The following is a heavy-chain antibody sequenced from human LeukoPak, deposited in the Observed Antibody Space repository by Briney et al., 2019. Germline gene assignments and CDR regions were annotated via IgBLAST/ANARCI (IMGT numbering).Heavy chain of an antibody. J-gene: IGHJ4*02. CDR3: ARQEGFGESAFDY. CDR1: GGSISSSSYY. Sequence: SETLSLTCTVSGGSISSSSYYWGWIRQPPGKGLEWIGSIYYSGSTYYNPSLKSRVTISVDTSKNQFSLKLSSVTAADTAVYYCARQEGFGESAFDYWGQGTLVTVSS. V-gene: IGHV4-39*01. CDR2: IYYSGST. D-gene: IGHD3-10*01.